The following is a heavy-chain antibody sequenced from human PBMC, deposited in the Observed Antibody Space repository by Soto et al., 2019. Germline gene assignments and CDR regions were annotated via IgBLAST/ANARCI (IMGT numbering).Heavy chain of an antibody. V-gene: IGHV3-49*03. CDR3: IRDYYDSSGYPHSFDY. CDR2: IRSKAYGGTT. Sequence: PGGSLRLSCTASGLTFGDYAMSWFRQAPGKGLEWVGFIRSKAYGGTTEYAASVKGRFTISRDDSKSIAYLQMNSLKTEDTAVYYCIRDYYDSSGYPHSFDYWGQGTLVTVSS. D-gene: IGHD3-22*01. J-gene: IGHJ4*02. CDR1: GLTFGDYA.